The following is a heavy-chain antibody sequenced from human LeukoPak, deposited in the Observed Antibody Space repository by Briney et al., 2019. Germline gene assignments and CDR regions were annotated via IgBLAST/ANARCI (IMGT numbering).Heavy chain of an antibody. CDR1: GYTFTSYG. CDR3: AVPRYYYGSGSHLLGY. J-gene: IGHJ4*02. CDR2: ISAYNGNT. D-gene: IGHD3-10*01. V-gene: IGHV1-18*01. Sequence: GASVKVSCKASGYTFTSYGISWVRQAPGQGLEWMGWISAYNGNTNYAQKLQGRATMTTDTSTSTAYMELRSLRSDDTAVYYCAVPRYYYGSGSHLLGYWGQGTLVTVSS.